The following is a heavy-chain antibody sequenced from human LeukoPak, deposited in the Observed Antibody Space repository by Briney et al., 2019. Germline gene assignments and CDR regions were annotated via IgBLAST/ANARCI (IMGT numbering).Heavy chain of an antibody. J-gene: IGHJ3*02. D-gene: IGHD3-22*01. Sequence: PSETLSLTSTVSGGSISTYYWSWIREPAGKGLEWIGYIHYSGSTNYNPSLKSRVTISVDTSKNQFSLKLNSVTAADTAVYYCARETYYYDSSGPDAFDIWGQGTMVTVSS. V-gene: IGHV4-59*12. CDR2: IHYSGST. CDR3: ARETYYYDSSGPDAFDI. CDR1: GGSISTYY.